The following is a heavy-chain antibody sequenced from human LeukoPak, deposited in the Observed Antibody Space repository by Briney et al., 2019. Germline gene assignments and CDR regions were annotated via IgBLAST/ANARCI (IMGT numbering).Heavy chain of an antibody. CDR3: AGQGCSSTSCYAGFPDAFDI. CDR1: GYSFTSYW. V-gene: IGHV5-51*01. D-gene: IGHD2-2*01. J-gene: IGHJ3*02. Sequence: GESLKISCKGSGYSFTSYWIGWVRQMPGKGLEWMGIIYPGDSDTRYSPSFQGQVTISADKSISTAYLQWSSLKASDTAMYYCAGQGCSSTSCYAGFPDAFDIWGQGTMVTVSS. CDR2: IYPGDSDT.